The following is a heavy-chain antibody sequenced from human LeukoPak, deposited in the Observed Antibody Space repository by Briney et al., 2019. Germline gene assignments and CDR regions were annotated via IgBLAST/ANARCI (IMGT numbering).Heavy chain of an antibody. Sequence: GASVKVSCKASRGTFSSYAISWVRQAPGQGLEWMGGIIPIFGAANYAQKFQGRVTITADESTSTAYMELSSLRSEDTAVYYCARDQLEGWFDPWGQGTLVTVSS. CDR1: RGTFSSYA. V-gene: IGHV1-69*13. D-gene: IGHD2-2*01. J-gene: IGHJ5*02. CDR3: ARDQLEGWFDP. CDR2: IIPIFGAA.